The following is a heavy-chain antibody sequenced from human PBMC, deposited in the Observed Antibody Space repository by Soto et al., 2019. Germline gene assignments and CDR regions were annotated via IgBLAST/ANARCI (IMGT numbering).Heavy chain of an antibody. CDR2: INHSGST. CDR1: GGSFSGYY. D-gene: IGHD1-26*01. V-gene: IGHV4-34*01. CDR3: ARARTWAYYYYMDV. Sequence: SETLSLTCAVYGGSFSGYYWSWIRQPPGKGLEWIGEINHSGSTNYNPSLKSRVTISVDTSKNQFSLKLSSVTAADTAVYYRARARTWAYYYYMDVWGKGTTVTVSS. J-gene: IGHJ6*03.